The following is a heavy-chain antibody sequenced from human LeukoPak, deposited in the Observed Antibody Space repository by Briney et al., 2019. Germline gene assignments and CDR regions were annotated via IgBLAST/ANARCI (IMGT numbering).Heavy chain of an antibody. Sequence: GGSLRLSCAASGLTFVNYAMSWVRQAPGKGLEWVSVISSGGGTKYYADSVKGRFTVSRDDSKNTLSLQMDSLRAEDTAVYFCATEGSQPSNYHRSTYYDYWGRGTLVTVSS. J-gene: IGHJ4*02. V-gene: IGHV3-23*01. D-gene: IGHD2/OR15-2a*01. CDR3: ATEGSQPSNYHRSTYYDY. CDR2: ISSGGGTK. CDR1: GLTFVNYA.